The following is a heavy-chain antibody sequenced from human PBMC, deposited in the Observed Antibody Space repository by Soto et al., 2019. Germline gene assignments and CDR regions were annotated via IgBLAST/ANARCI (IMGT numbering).Heavy chain of an antibody. CDR3: ASDRVHDYGDYADAFDI. Sequence: GGSLRLSCAASGFTFSSYSMNWVRQAPGKGLEWVSSISSSSSYIYYADSVKGRFTISRDNAKNSLYLQMNSLRAEDTAVYYCASDRVHDYGDYADAFDIWGQGTMVTVSS. CDR2: ISSSSSYI. V-gene: IGHV3-21*01. D-gene: IGHD4-17*01. J-gene: IGHJ3*02. CDR1: GFTFSSYS.